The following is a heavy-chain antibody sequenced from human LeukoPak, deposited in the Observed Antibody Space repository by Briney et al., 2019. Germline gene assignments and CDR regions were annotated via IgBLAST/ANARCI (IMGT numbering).Heavy chain of an antibody. Sequence: PGGSLRLSCAASGFTFSSYAMSWVRQAPGKGLEYVSLISSNGGNTYYADSVKGRFTISRDNSENTLYLKMSSLRTEDTAVYYCVKDRSVGRIGTTPYDAFDIWGQGSMVTVSS. V-gene: IGHV3-64D*09. D-gene: IGHD1-7*01. CDR1: GFTFSSYA. CDR3: VKDRSVGRIGTTPYDAFDI. CDR2: ISSNGGNT. J-gene: IGHJ3*02.